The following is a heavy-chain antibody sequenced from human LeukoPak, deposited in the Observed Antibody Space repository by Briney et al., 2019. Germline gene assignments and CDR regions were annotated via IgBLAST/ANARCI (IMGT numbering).Heavy chain of an antibody. Sequence: GGSLELSCVVSGITFSGYSMLWVRQAPGKGLEWLSFMTTSGNTIFYAESVKDRFTISRDNAKKSLYLQMNSLRDEDTAVYYCARVGGATAVTMYFEYWGQGTL. J-gene: IGHJ4*02. CDR2: MTTSGNTI. CDR3: ARVGGATAVTMYFEY. CDR1: GITFSGYS. D-gene: IGHD1-26*01. V-gene: IGHV3-48*02.